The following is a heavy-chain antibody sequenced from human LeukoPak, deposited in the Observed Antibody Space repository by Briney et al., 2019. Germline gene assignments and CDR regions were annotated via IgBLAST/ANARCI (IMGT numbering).Heavy chain of an antibody. Sequence: QSGGSLRLSCAASGFSFSNFWMRWVRQAPGKGLEWVANIRPDGSEKGYVDSVKGRFTISRDNAKNSLYLRMNSLRAGDTAVYYCARDSSGYFDYWGQGTLVTVSS. CDR3: ARDSSGYFDY. J-gene: IGHJ4*02. D-gene: IGHD3-22*01. CDR1: GFSFSNFW. CDR2: IRPDGSEK. V-gene: IGHV3-7*01.